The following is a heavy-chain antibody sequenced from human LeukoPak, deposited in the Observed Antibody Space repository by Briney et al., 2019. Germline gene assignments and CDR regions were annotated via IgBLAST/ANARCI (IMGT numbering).Heavy chain of an antibody. CDR3: ARTSGGATREYYFDY. CDR2: IKQDGSEK. Sequence: PGGSLRLSCAASGFTFSSYWMSWVRQAPGKGLEWVANIKQDGSEKYYVDSVKGRFTISRDNAKNSLYLRMNSLRAEDTAVYYCARTSGGATREYYFDYWGQGTLVTVSS. CDR1: GFTFSSYW. J-gene: IGHJ4*02. V-gene: IGHV3-7*01. D-gene: IGHD1-26*01.